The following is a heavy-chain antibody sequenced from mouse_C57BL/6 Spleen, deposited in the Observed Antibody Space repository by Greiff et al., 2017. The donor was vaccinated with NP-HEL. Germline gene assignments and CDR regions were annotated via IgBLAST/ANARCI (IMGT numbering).Heavy chain of an antibody. D-gene: IGHD2-4*01. CDR2: INPNNGGT. CDR1: GYTFTDYN. Sequence: EVQLQQSGPELVKPGASVKIPCKASGYTFTDYNMDWVKQSHGKSLEWIGDINPNNGGTNYNQKFKGKATLTVDKSSSTAYMELRSLTSEDTAVYYCAREGDYDRFAYWGQWTLVTVSA. V-gene: IGHV1-18*01. CDR3: AREGDYDRFAY. J-gene: IGHJ3*01.